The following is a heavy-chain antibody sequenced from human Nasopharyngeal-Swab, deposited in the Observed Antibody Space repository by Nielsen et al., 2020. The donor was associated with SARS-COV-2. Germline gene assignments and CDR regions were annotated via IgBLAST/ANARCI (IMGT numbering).Heavy chain of an antibody. CDR2: ISGSGGST. CDR1: DFTFSHYW. D-gene: IGHD3-22*01. V-gene: IGHV3-23*01. J-gene: IGHJ6*02. CDR3: AKDLSYYYDSSGGGMDV. Sequence: GESLKISCGASDFTFSHYWMSWVRQAPGKGLEWVSAISGSGGSTYYADSVKGRFTISRDNSKNTLYLQMNSLRAEDTAVYYCAKDLSYYYDSSGGGMDVWGQGTTVTVSS.